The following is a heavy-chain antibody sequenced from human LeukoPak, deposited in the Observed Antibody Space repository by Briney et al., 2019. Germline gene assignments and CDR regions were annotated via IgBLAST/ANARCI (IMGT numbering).Heavy chain of an antibody. D-gene: IGHD3-22*01. Sequence: GGSLRLSCAASGFTVSDFYMSWVRQPPGKGLEWVSTIYSAGTTCSAYSVKGRFTISRDTSLNTVSLQMNNLRVEDTAVYYCARSFFDSRLYYFDHWGQGSLVTVSS. CDR3: ARSFFDSRLYYFDH. J-gene: IGHJ4*01. CDR1: GFTVSDFY. V-gene: IGHV3-66*01. CDR2: IYSAGTT.